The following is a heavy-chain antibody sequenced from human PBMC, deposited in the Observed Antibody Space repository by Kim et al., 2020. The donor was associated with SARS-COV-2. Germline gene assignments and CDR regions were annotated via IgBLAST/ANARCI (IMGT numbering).Heavy chain of an antibody. CDR1: GFTFSSYS. J-gene: IGHJ6*02. Sequence: GGSLRLSCAASGFTFSSYSMNWVRQAPGKGLEWVSSISSSSSYIYYADSVKGRFTISRDNAKNSLYLQMNSLRAEDTAVYYCARDRLAVRLWFGESFYYYYGMDVWGQGTTVTVSS. CDR3: ARDRLAVRLWFGESFYYYYGMDV. V-gene: IGHV3-21*04. CDR2: ISSSSSYI. D-gene: IGHD3-10*01.